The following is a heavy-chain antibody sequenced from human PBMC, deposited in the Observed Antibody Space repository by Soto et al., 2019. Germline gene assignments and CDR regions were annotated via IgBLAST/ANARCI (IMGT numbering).Heavy chain of an antibody. CDR1: GFTISTYA. J-gene: IGHJ5*02. V-gene: IGHV3-23*01. CDR2: VTGSGSQI. CDR3: AKDAVYKDGLWLMDS. Sequence: EVQLLESGGGLVQPGGSLRLSCAASGFTISTYAMTWVRQAPGKGLECVSGVTGSGSQIHYADSVKGRFTISKDNSKNTLYLQMSNLRDEDTALYYCAKDAVYKDGLWLMDSWGQGTLVTVSS. D-gene: IGHD2-21*01.